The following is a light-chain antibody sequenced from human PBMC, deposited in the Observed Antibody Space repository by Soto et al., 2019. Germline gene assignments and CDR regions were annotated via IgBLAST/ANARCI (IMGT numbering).Light chain of an antibody. Sequence: EVVLTQSPGTLSLSPGERATLSCRASQSVSNNYLAWYQQKPDQSPKLLIFGSSDRATGIPDRFSGSGSGTDFTLTISSLEPEDFAVYYCQQYGSSPPYTFGQGTKLAIK. CDR2: GSS. CDR3: QQYGSSPPYT. V-gene: IGKV3-20*01. CDR1: QSVSNNY. J-gene: IGKJ2*01.